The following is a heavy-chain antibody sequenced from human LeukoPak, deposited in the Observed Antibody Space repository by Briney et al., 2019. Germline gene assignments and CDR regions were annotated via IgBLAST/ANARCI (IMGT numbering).Heavy chain of an antibody. J-gene: IGHJ4*02. Sequence: KPSETLSLTCAVYGGSFSGYYWSWIRQPPGKGLEWIGEINHSGSTNYNPSLKSRVTISVDTSKNQFSLKLSSVTAADTAVYYCARLYSSGWYIRYWGQGTLVTVSS. V-gene: IGHV4-34*01. CDR1: GGSFSGYY. D-gene: IGHD6-19*01. CDR3: ARLYSSGWYIRY. CDR2: INHSGST.